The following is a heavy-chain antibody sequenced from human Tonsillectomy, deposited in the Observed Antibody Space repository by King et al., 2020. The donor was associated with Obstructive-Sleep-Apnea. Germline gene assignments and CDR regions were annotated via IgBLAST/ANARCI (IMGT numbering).Heavy chain of an antibody. CDR3: AKDLSSGGHPHRFDP. D-gene: IGHD3-16*01. CDR2: ISYDGSNK. V-gene: IGHV3-30*18. CDR1: GFTFSSYG. Sequence: VQLVESGGGVVQPGRSLRLSCAASGFTFSSYGMHWVRQAPGKGLEWVAVISYDGSNKYYADSVKGRFTNSRDNSKNTRSLQMNSLRAEDTAVYYCAKDLSSGGHPHRFDPWGQGTLVTVSS. J-gene: IGHJ5*02.